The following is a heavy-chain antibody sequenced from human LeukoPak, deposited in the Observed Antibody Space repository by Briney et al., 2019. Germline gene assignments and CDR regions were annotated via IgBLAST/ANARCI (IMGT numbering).Heavy chain of an antibody. CDR2: IKQDGSEK. Sequence: PGGSLRLSCAASGFTFSSYWMSWVCQAPGKGLEWVANIKQDGSEKYYVDSVKGRFTISRDNAKNSLYLQMNSLRAEDTAVYYCASLNYGSGSYYQPYFDYWGQGTLVTVSS. CDR3: ASLNYGSGSYYQPYFDY. CDR1: GFTFSSYW. V-gene: IGHV3-7*01. J-gene: IGHJ4*02. D-gene: IGHD3-10*01.